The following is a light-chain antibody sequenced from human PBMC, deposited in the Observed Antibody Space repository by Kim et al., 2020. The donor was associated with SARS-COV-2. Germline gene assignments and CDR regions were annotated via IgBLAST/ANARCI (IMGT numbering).Light chain of an antibody. CDR1: QSISNY. CDR3: PQSYSDFSEYT. CDR2: AAS. Sequence: LQMTQSQSSLSASVGDRVTITCRASQSISNYLNWYQQRPGKAPKVLIYAASILQSGVPSRFSGSGAGTDFTLTISSLQPEDFATYYCPQSYSDFSEYTFGQGTKLEI. V-gene: IGKV1-39*01. J-gene: IGKJ2*01.